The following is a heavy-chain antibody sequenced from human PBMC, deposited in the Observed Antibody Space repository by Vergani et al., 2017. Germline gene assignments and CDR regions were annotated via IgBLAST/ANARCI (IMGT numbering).Heavy chain of an antibody. Sequence: EVQLLESGGGLVQPGGSRRLSCAGAGFTFDTYTMASVRQAPGKGLEWVATISSGGGDIFYADSVKGRFTSSRDNSKNTLFLQMNSLKDEDTAVYYCTTAWGLYYLHGEYFQYWGRGTLVSVSS. CDR2: ISSGGGDI. CDR1: GFTFDTYT. J-gene: IGHJ1*01. D-gene: IGHD3-10*01. V-gene: IGHV3-23*01. CDR3: TTAWGLYYLHGEYFQY.